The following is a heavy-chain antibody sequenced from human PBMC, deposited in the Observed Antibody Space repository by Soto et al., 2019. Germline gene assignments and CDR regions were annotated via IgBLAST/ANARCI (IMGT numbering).Heavy chain of an antibody. J-gene: IGHJ3*02. CDR3: TTDLGPECGSYCWAFDI. D-gene: IGHD1-26*01. V-gene: IGHV3-15*07. Sequence: GGSLRLSCAASGFTFSNAWMNWVRQAPGKGLEWVGRIKSKTDGGTTDYAEPVKGRFTISRADSKNTLYLQMNSLKTGDTAVYYCTTDLGPECGSYCWAFDIWGQGTMVTVSS. CDR2: IKSKTDGGTT. CDR1: GFTFSNAW.